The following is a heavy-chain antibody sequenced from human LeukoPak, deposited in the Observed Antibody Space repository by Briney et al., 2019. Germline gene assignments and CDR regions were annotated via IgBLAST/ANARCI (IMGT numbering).Heavy chain of an antibody. CDR2: IYYSGST. CDR3: ARTQSQSGSYRYYFGY. Sequence: SGTLSLTCTVSGDSISSYYWSWIRQSPGKGLEWIGHIYYSGSTNYNPSLKSRVTISVDTSKNQFSLKLDSVTAADTAMYYCARTQSQSGSYRYYFGYWGQGTLVTVSS. D-gene: IGHD1-26*01. V-gene: IGHV4-59*01. J-gene: IGHJ4*02. CDR1: GDSISSYY.